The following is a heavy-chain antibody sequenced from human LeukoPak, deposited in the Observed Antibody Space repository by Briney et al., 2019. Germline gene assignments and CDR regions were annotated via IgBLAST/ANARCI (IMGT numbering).Heavy chain of an antibody. CDR3: TKGRSNHY. Sequence: PGGSLRLSCAASGFTFSDFWMGWVRQAPGKGLEWVANINQDGSENYYVDSVKGRFPISRDNAKNSLYLQMNSLRAEDTAVYYCTKGRSNHYWGQGTLVTVST. V-gene: IGHV3-7*01. CDR1: GFTFSDFW. D-gene: IGHD3-10*01. J-gene: IGHJ4*02. CDR2: INQDGSEN.